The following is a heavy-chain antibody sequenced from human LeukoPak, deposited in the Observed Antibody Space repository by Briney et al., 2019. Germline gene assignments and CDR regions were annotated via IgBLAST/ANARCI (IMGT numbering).Heavy chain of an antibody. D-gene: IGHD3-22*01. J-gene: IGHJ4*02. CDR1: GGSISSGGYY. Sequence: SETLSLTCTVSGGSISSGGYYWSWIRQHPGKGLEWIGYIYYSGSTYYNPSLKSRVTISVDTSKNQFSLKLSSVTAADTAVYYCARDFDDSNTGFDYWGQGTLVTVSS. CDR2: IYYSGST. V-gene: IGHV4-31*03. CDR3: ARDFDDSNTGFDY.